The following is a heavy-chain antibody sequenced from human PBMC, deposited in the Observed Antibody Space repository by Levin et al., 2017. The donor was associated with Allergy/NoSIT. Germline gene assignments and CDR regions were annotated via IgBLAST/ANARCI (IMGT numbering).Heavy chain of an antibody. Sequence: PGGSLRLSCAASGFTFSSYGMHWVRQAPGKGLEWVAVISYDGSNKYYADSVKGRFTISRDNSKNTLYLQMNSLRAEDTAVYYCAKGGGVLWVGDRFDYWGQGTLVTVSS. CDR2: ISYDGSNK. CDR1: GFTFSSYG. CDR3: AKGGGVLWVGDRFDY. D-gene: IGHD3-10*01. V-gene: IGHV3-30*18. J-gene: IGHJ4*02.